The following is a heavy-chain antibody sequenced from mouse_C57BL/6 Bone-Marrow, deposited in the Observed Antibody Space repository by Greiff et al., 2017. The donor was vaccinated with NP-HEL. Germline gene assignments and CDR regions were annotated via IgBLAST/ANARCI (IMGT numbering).Heavy chain of an antibody. J-gene: IGHJ1*03. D-gene: IGHD2-12*01. CDR1: GYPFTDHP. CDR3: TRRYYPWYFDD. V-gene: IGHV1-78*01. CDR2: IYPRDGST. Sequence: VQLQQSDAELVKPGASVTISCTVSGYPFTDHPIHWMQPRPEQGLEWIGYIYPRDGSTKYNAKFKGKATLTADTSSSTAYMQLNSLTSEDAAVYFCTRRYYPWYFDDWGTGTTVTVSS.